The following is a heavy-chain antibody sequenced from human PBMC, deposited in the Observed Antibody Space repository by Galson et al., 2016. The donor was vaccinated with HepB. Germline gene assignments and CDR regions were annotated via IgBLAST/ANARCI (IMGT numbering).Heavy chain of an antibody. D-gene: IGHD2-15*01. CDR2: IYPRDSDT. V-gene: IGHV5-51*01. Sequence: QSGAEVKKPGESLKISCAGSRDLLRNYWIGWVRQQPGKGLEWMGIIYPRDSDTRYSPSFQGQITISADDSINTAYLQWSSLKVSDPAIYYCVRQVVGAANFEYWGQGTLVTVSS. J-gene: IGHJ4*02. CDR1: RDLLRNYW. CDR3: VRQVVGAANFEY.